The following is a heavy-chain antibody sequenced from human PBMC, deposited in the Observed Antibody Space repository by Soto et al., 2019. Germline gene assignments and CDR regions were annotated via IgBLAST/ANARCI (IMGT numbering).Heavy chain of an antibody. D-gene: IGHD1-26*01. V-gene: IGHV3-23*01. CDR3: AKVSLGATTITDYYYYGMDV. J-gene: IGHJ6*02. Sequence: GGSLRLSCAASGFTFSSYAMSWVRQAPGKGLEWVSAISGGGGSTYYADSVKGRVSISRDNSKNTLYLQMNSLRAEDTAVYYCAKVSLGATTITDYYYYGMDVWGQGTTVTVSS. CDR2: ISGGGGST. CDR1: GFTFSSYA.